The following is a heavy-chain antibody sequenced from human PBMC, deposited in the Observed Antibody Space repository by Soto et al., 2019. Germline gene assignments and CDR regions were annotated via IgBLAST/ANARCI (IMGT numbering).Heavy chain of an antibody. J-gene: IGHJ4*02. CDR3: ARQRTSVVTRAYFDV. CDR2: IYYSGST. D-gene: IGHD2-21*02. CDR1: GDSISSRSYY. V-gene: IGHV4-39*01. Sequence: SETLSLTCTVTGDSISSRSYYWGWIRQPPGKGLEWIGSIYYSGSTYNNPSLRSRVSMSIDTSKDQFSLKLKSVTAADTALYFCARQRTSVVTRAYFDVWGPGSLVTFS.